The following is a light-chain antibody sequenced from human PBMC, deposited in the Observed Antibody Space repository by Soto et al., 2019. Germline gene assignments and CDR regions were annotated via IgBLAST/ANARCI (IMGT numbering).Light chain of an antibody. CDR2: GVT. J-gene: IGLJ1*01. CDR3: STYTTTSTTV. Sequence: QSALTQPASVSGSPGQSITISCTGTSSGVGGYNYVSWYQQHPGKAPKLLIYGVTVRPSCVSHRFSGSKSSYTASLTISGLQGEDEADYYCSTYTTTSTTVFGSGTKRTVL. V-gene: IGLV2-14*01. CDR1: SSGVGGYNY.